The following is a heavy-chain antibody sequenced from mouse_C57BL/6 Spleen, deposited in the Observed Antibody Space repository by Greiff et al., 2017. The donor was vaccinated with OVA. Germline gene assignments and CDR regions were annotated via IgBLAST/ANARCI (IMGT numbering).Heavy chain of an antibody. J-gene: IGHJ2*01. D-gene: IGHD2-10*01. V-gene: IGHV1-61*01. Sequence: QVQLQQPGAELVRPGSSVKLSCKASGYTFTSSWMDWVKQRPGQGLEWIGNIYPSDSETHYNQKFKDKATLTVDKSSSTAYMQLSSLTSEDSAVYYCARSGSAYYGYFDDWGQGTTLTVSS. CDR2: IYPSDSET. CDR1: GYTFTSSW. CDR3: ARSGSAYYGYFDD.